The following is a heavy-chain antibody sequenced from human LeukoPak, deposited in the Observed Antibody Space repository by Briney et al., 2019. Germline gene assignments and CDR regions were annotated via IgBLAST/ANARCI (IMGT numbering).Heavy chain of an antibody. CDR1: GYTFTSYA. D-gene: IGHD3-3*01. CDR2: INAGNGNT. CDR3: ARDDLWSGYYPPEYYYYYGMDV. J-gene: IGHJ6*02. V-gene: IGHV1-3*01. Sequence: GASVKVSCKASGYTFTSYAMHWVRQAPGQRLEWMGWINAGNGNTKYSQKFQGRVTITADESTSTAYMELSSLRSEDTAVYYCARDDLWSGYYPPEYYYYYGMDVWGQGTTVTVSS.